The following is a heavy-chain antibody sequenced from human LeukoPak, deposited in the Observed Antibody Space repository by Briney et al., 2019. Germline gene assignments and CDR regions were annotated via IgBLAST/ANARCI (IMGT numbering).Heavy chain of an antibody. V-gene: IGHV3-74*01. Sequence: GGSLRLSCAASGFGFSVLTMNWVRQAPGKGLVWVSRINSDGSSTSYADSVKGRFTISRDNAKNTLYLQMNSLRAEDTAVYYCARDRPTVDDAFDIWGQGTMVTVSS. CDR3: ARDRPTVDDAFDI. D-gene: IGHD4-23*01. CDR2: INSDGSST. J-gene: IGHJ3*02. CDR1: GFGFSVLT.